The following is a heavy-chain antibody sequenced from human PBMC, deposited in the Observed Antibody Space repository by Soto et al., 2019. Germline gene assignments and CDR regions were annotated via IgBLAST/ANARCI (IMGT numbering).Heavy chain of an antibody. J-gene: IGHJ5*02. CDR1: GDSVSSNTAS. D-gene: IGHD5-12*01. CDR3: AKGDNLGPKTGYAFDP. CDR2: TYFRSKWYN. V-gene: IGHV6-1*01. Sequence: HSQTLSLTCVISGDSVSSNTASWNWIRQSPSRGLEWLGRTYFRSKWYNDYAVSVRSRIIINPDTSNNQFSLQLNSVTPEDTAVYFCAKGDNLGPKTGYAFDPWGQGIMVTVSS.